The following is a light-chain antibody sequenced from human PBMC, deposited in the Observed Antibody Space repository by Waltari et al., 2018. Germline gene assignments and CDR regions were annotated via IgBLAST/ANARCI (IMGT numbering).Light chain of an antibody. J-gene: IGKJ1*01. CDR2: DAS. CDR3: QQRIGWPPWT. Sequence: EIVLTQSPAILSLSPGERATLSGRASQSVARYLAWYQQKPGQAPRLLIYDASNRASGIPARFSGSGSGTDFTLTISSLEPEDFAVYYCQQRIGWPPWTFGQGTKVEI. CDR1: QSVARY. V-gene: IGKV3-11*01.